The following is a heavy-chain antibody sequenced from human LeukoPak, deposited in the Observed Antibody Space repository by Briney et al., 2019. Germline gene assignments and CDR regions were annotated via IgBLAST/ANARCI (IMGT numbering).Heavy chain of an antibody. CDR1: GDSVSSNSAA. CDR3: ASARTSSRSWFTFDY. J-gene: IGHJ4*02. Sequence: SQTLSLTCAISGDSVSSNSAAWNWIRQSPSRGLEWLGRTYYRSKWYNDYAVSVKSRITINPDTSKNQFSLQLNSVTPEDTAVYYCASARTSSRSWFTFDYWGQGILVTVSS. D-gene: IGHD6-13*01. CDR2: TYYRSKWYN. V-gene: IGHV6-1*01.